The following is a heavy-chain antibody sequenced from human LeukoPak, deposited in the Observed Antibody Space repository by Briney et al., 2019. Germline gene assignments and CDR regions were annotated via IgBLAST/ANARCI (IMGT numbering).Heavy chain of an antibody. D-gene: IGHD3-3*01. V-gene: IGHV3-48*01. J-gene: IGHJ4*02. CDR1: GFTFSSYS. CDR3: ARDGFRYYDFWSGYYQYYFDY. CDR2: IRSSSSTI. Sequence: PGGSLRLSCAASGFTFSSYSMNWVRQAPGKGLEWVSYIRSSSSTIYYADSVKGRFTISRDNAKNSLYLQMNSLRAEDTAVYYCARDGFRYYDFWSGYYQYYFDYWGQGTLVTVSS.